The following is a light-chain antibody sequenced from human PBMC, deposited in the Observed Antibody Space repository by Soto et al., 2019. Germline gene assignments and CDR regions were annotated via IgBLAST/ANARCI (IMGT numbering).Light chain of an antibody. CDR1: QSVSSNY. Sequence: ETVLTQSPGTLSLSPGERATLSCRASQSVSSNYLAWYQHIPGQAPRLLIYGASTRATGIPDRFSGSGSGTDVPLTISRLEPEDFAVYYCQQFDRSLPSWTFGQGTKVE. J-gene: IGKJ1*01. V-gene: IGKV3-20*01. CDR2: GAS. CDR3: QQFDRSLPSWT.